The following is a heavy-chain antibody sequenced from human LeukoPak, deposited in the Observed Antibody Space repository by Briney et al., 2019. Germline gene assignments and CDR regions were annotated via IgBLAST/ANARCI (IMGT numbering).Heavy chain of an antibody. J-gene: IGHJ3*02. D-gene: IGHD3-3*01. CDR2: IIPIFDTA. CDR3: ARDGDKALGLAFDI. CDR1: GGTFSSYA. V-gene: IGHV1-69*06. Sequence: SVKVSCKASGGTFSSYAVSWVRQAPGQGLEWVGGIIPIFDTANYAQKSQGRVTITADKSTSTAYMELSSLRSEDTAVYYCARDGDKALGLAFDIWGQGTMVTVSS.